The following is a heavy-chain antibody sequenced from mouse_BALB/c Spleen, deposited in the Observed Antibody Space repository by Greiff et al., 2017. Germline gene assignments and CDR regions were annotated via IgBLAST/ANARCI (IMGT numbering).Heavy chain of an antibody. V-gene: IGHV5-4*02. Sequence: EVKVVESGGGLVQPGGSRKLSCAASGFTFSDYYMYWVRQTPEKRLEWVATISDGGSYTYYPDSVKGRFTISRDNAKNNLYLQMSSLKSEDTAMYYCASPYGNFSWFAYWGQGTLVTVSA. J-gene: IGHJ3*01. CDR3: ASPYGNFSWFAY. CDR2: ISDGGSYT. CDR1: GFTFSDYY. D-gene: IGHD2-1*01.